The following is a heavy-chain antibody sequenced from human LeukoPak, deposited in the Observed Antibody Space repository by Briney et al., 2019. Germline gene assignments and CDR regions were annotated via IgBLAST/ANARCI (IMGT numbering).Heavy chain of an antibody. D-gene: IGHD1-1*01. CDR3: ARDNTATGPFDY. CDR1: GYTFTSHY. CDR2: VDPSGGST. J-gene: IGHJ4*02. Sequence: GASVKVSCKASGYTFTSHYIHWVRQAPGQGLECMGIVDPSGGSTSRAQKFQGRVTITRDTSTSTVYMELSSLRSEDTAVYYCARDNTATGPFDYWGQGTLVTVSS. V-gene: IGHV1-46*01.